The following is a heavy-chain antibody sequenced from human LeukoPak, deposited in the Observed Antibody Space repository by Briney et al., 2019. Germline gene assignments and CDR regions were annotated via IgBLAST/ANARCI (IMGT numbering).Heavy chain of an antibody. Sequence: SETLSLTCTVSLDSTTSNFWSWVRQPPGKGLEWIGEIHRSGSPNYNPSLQSRVTISVDRSRNQIVLELSSVTAADTAVYYCAREILGGFNPGAYWGQGILVTVSS. J-gene: IGHJ4*02. D-gene: IGHD1-14*01. CDR3: AREILGGFNPGAY. CDR2: IHRSGSP. CDR1: LDSTTSNF. V-gene: IGHV4-4*02.